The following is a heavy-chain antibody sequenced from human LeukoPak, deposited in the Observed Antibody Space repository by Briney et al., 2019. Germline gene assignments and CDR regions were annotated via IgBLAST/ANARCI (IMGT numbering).Heavy chain of an antibody. CDR3: ARDRKMATIWNNYYYGMDV. CDR1: GGSISSYY. D-gene: IGHD5-24*01. J-gene: IGHJ6*02. Sequence: SETLSLTCTVSGGSISSYYWSWIRQPPGKGLEWIGYIYYSGSTNYNPSLKSRVTISVDTSKNQFSLKLSSVTAADTAVYYCARDRKMATIWNNYYYGMDVWGQGTTVTDSS. CDR2: IYYSGST. V-gene: IGHV4-59*01.